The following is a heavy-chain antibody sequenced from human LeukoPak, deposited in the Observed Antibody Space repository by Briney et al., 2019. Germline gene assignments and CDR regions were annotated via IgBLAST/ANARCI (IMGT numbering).Heavy chain of an antibody. CDR2: INHSGST. CDR1: GGSFSGYY. V-gene: IGHV4-34*01. CDR3: ARGDCSGGICNYDSAFDI. D-gene: IGHD2-15*01. J-gene: IGHJ3*02. Sequence: SETLSLTCAVYGGSFSGYYWSWIRQPPGKGLEWIGEINHSGSTNYNPSLKSRVTISVDTSKNQFSLHLNSVTPEDTAVYYCARGDCSGGICNYDSAFDIWGQGTMATVSS.